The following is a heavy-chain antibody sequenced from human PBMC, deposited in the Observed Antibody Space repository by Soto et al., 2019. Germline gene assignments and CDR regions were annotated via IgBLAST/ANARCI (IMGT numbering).Heavy chain of an antibody. Sequence: ASVQVSCKASGYTFTGYYMHWVRQAPGQGLEWMGWINPNSGGTNYAQKFQGRVTMTRDTSISTAYMELSRLRSDDTAVYYCARSITRIVASVLPPWFDPWGQGTLVTV. CDR1: GYTFTGYY. D-gene: IGHD3-22*01. CDR3: ARSITRIVASVLPPWFDP. V-gene: IGHV1-2*02. CDR2: INPNSGGT. J-gene: IGHJ5*02.